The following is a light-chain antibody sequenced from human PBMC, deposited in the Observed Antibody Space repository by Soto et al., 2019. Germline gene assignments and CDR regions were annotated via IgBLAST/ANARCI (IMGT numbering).Light chain of an antibody. CDR2: KAS. CDR1: QSISTW. J-gene: IGKJ1*01. Sequence: DIQVTQSPSTLSASVGDRVTITCRASQSISTWLAWFQQEPGRAPKVLISKASTLESGVPSRFSGDGSGTEFTLTISSLQTDDLATYYCQQFGAGSPWTFGQGTKVELK. CDR3: QQFGAGSPWT. V-gene: IGKV1-5*03.